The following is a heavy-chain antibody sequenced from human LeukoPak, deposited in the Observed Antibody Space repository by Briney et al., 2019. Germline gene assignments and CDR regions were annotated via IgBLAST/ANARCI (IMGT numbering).Heavy chain of an antibody. J-gene: IGHJ4*02. CDR3: TTVTSGSGTYHKYYFDY. V-gene: IGHV3-15*01. D-gene: IGHD3-10*01. CDR2: IKSKTDGGTT. Sequence: GGSLRLSCAASGFTFNNAWMSCVRQAPGKGLEWVGRIKSKTDGGTTDYAAPVKGRFTISRDDSKNTLNLQMNSLKTEDTAVYYCTTVTSGSGTYHKYYFDYWGQGTLVTVSS. CDR1: GFTFNNAW.